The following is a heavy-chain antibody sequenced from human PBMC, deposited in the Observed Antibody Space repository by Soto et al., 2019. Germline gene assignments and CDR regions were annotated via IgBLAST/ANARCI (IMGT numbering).Heavy chain of an antibody. V-gene: IGHV3-33*01. J-gene: IGHJ3*01. CDR1: GFTFSNYG. CDR2: IWHDGSQK. CDR3: EGRDDPFHV. Sequence: QVQLVESGGGVVQPGTSLRLSCVATGFTFSNYGIHWVRQAPGRGLEWVAVIWHDGSQKYLTDSVRGRFTISRDNSKNTVYLQMNSLRVEDTAVYYCEGRDDPFHVWGQGTMVTVS.